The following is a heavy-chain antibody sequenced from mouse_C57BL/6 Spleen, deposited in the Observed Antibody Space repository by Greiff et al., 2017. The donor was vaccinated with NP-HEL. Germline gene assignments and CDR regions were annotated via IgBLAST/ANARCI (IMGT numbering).Heavy chain of an antibody. D-gene: IGHD1-3*01. CDR2: ISRGSSTI. CDR1: GFTFSDYG. Sequence: EVMLVESGGGLVKPGGSLKLSCAASGFTFSDYGMHWVRQAPEKGLEWVAYISRGSSTIYYADTVKGRFTISRDNAKNTLFMQMTSLRAEATAMYYCASALVGDYWGQGTTLTVSA. CDR3: ASALVGDY. J-gene: IGHJ2*01. V-gene: IGHV5-17*01.